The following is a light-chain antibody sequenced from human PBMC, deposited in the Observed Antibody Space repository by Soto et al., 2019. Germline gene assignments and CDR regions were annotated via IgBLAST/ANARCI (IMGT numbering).Light chain of an antibody. V-gene: IGKV3-20*01. Sequence: EIVLTQSPGTLYLSPEERATLSCRASQSVSSSYLAWYQQKPGQSPRLLIYGASSRATGIPDRFSGSGSGTDFTLTISRLEPEDCAVYYCQQYGSSPLTCGGGTKVEIK. J-gene: IGKJ4*01. CDR3: QQYGSSPLT. CDR2: GAS. CDR1: QSVSSSY.